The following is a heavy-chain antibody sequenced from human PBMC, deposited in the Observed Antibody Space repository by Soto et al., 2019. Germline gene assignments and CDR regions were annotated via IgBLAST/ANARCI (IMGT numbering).Heavy chain of an antibody. V-gene: IGHV1-3*01. Sequence: QIQIMQYGAEVKKPGASVKVSCKASGYTFTSYGIHWVRQAPGQRLEWTGWINAGNGNTKYSEKCQGRVTITRDTSARTAYLVLSSLRTEYTAVYYCARDPNDSSAYYHHYYYGMDVWGQGTTVTVSS. CDR2: INAGNGNT. CDR3: ARDPNDSSAYYHHYYYGMDV. CDR1: GYTFTSYG. J-gene: IGHJ6*02. D-gene: IGHD3-22*01.